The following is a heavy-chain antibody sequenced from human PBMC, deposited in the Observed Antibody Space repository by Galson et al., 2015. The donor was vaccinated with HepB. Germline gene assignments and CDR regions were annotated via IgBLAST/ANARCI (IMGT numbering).Heavy chain of an antibody. J-gene: IGHJ6*02. V-gene: IGHV3-30-3*01. CDR3: ARVKFDWLLSGPLYYYYYYGMDV. Sequence: SLRLSCAASGFTFSSYAMHWVRQAPGKGLEWVAVISYDGSNKYYADSVKGRFTISRDNSKNTLYLQMNSLRAEDTAVYYCARVKFDWLLSGPLYYYYYYGMDVWGQGTTVTVSS. D-gene: IGHD3-9*01. CDR2: ISYDGSNK. CDR1: GFTFSSYA.